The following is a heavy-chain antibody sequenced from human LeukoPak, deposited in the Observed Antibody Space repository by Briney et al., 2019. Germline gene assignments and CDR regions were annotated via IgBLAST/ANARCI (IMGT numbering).Heavy chain of an antibody. CDR1: GGSISSGGYS. CDR2: IYYSGST. Sequence: SQTLSLTCAVSGGSISSGGYSWSWIRQPPGKGLEWIGYIYYSGSTNYNPSLKSRVTMSVDTSKNQFSLKLSSVTAADTAVYYCARSLVSGYDYWFDPWGQGTLVTVSS. J-gene: IGHJ5*02. CDR3: ARSLVSGYDYWFDP. D-gene: IGHD5-12*01. V-gene: IGHV4-30-4*07.